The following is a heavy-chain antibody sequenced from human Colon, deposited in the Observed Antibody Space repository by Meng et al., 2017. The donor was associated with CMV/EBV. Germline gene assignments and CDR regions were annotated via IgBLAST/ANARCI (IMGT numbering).Heavy chain of an antibody. V-gene: IGHV3-9*01. D-gene: IGHD5-24*01. Sequence: SLKISCAGSGFRFEDYAMHWVRQAPGKGLEWVSSISWDSGSIAYADSVKGRFTLSRDNAKNSLYPQMNSLRAEDTALYYCAILNYFFDYWGQGTLVTVSS. CDR2: ISWDSGSI. CDR3: AILNYFFDY. CDR1: GFRFEDYA. J-gene: IGHJ4*02.